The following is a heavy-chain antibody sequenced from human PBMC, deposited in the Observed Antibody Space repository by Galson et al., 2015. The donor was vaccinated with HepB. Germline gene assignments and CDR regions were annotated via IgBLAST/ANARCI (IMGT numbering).Heavy chain of an antibody. CDR2: ISSRYNYI. CDR3: AGSGAYSGTFYAGMDF. J-gene: IGHJ6*02. D-gene: IGHD1-26*01. CDR1: GFTLGTYN. V-gene: IGHV3-21*01. Sequence: SLRLSCAASGFTLGTYNMNWVRQAPGKGLEWVSSISSRYNYIYYSDSVKGRFTISRDTAKNSLFLQMNSLRAEDTAIYYCAGSGAYSGTFYAGMDFLGQGTTVTVSS.